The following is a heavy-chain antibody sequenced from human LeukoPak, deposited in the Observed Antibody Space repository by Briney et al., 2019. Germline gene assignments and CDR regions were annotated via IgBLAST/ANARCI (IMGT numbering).Heavy chain of an antibody. Sequence: APVKVSCKVSGYTLTELSMHWVRQAPGKGLEWMGGFDPEDGETIYAQKFQGRVTMTEDTSTDTAYMELSSLRSEDTAVYYCATVGLLWFGEDSPGYWGQGTLVTVSS. CDR2: FDPEDGET. V-gene: IGHV1-24*01. D-gene: IGHD3-10*01. J-gene: IGHJ4*02. CDR1: GYTLTELS. CDR3: ATVGLLWFGEDSPGY.